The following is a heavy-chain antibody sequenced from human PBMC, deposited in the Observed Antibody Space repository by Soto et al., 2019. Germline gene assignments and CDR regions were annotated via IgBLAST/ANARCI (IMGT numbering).Heavy chain of an antibody. CDR1: GYTFTSYG. CDR2: ISAYNGNT. Sequence: ASVKVSCKASGYTFTSYGISWVRQAPGQGLEWMGLISAYNGNTNYAQKLQGRVTMTTDTSTSTAYMELRSLRSDDTAVYYCARNPRDFWSGYANWFDPWGQGTLVTVSS. CDR3: ARNPRDFWSGYANWFDP. J-gene: IGHJ5*02. D-gene: IGHD3-3*01. V-gene: IGHV1-18*01.